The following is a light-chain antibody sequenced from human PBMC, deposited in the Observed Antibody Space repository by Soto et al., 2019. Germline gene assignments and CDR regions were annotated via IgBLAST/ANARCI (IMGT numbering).Light chain of an antibody. CDR2: GAS. V-gene: IGKV1-5*01. Sequence: DIQMTQSPPTLSASVGDRVTITCRASQSIRHYLAWYQQMPGKAPKLLIYGASTLQSGVPSRFSGSVSGTEFTLTISSLQPDDFGTYFCQHHNSYSQTFGQGTKVDIK. J-gene: IGKJ1*01. CDR3: QHHNSYSQT. CDR1: QSIRHY.